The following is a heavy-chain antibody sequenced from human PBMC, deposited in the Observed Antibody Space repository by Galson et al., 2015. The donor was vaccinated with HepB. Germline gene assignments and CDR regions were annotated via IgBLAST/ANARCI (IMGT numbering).Heavy chain of an antibody. CDR3: ARDSGPAVAASY. CDR1: GYTFTGYY. CDR2: INPNSGGT. J-gene: IGHJ4*02. D-gene: IGHD6-19*01. Sequence: SVKVSCKASGYTFTGYYMHWVRQAPGQGLEWMGWINPNSGGTNYAQKFQGRVTMARDTSITTAYMELSRLTSDDTAVYYCARDSGPAVAASYWGQGTLVTASS. V-gene: IGHV1-2*02.